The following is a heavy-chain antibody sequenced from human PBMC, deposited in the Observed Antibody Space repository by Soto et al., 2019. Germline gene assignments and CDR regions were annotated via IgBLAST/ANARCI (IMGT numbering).Heavy chain of an antibody. CDR2: ISGSGGST. CDR3: AKGYFRGSSSWYGWDY. CDR1: GFTFSSYA. V-gene: IGHV3-23*01. Sequence: EVQLLESGGGLVQPGGSLRLSCAASGFTFSSYAMSWVRQAPGKGLEWVSAISGSGGSTYYADSVKGRFTISRDNSKNTLYLQMNSLRAEDTAVYYCAKGYFRGSSSWYGWDYWGQGTLVTVSS. J-gene: IGHJ4*02. D-gene: IGHD6-13*01.